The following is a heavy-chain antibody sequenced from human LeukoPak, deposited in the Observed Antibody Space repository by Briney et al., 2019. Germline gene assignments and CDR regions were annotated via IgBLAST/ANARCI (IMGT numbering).Heavy chain of an antibody. CDR3: ARARSYYDFWSGYSPRGDWFDP. CDR2: INHSGST. Sequence: SETLSLTCAVYGGSFSDYYWSWIRQPPGKGLEWIGEINHSGSTNYNPSLKSRVTISVDTSKNQFSLKLSSVTAADTAVYYCARARSYYDFWSGYSPRGDWFDPWGQGTLVTVSS. D-gene: IGHD3-3*01. CDR1: GGSFSDYY. J-gene: IGHJ5*02. V-gene: IGHV4-34*01.